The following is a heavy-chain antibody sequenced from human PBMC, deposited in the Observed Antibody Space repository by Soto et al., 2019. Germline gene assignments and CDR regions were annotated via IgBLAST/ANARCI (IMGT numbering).Heavy chain of an antibody. V-gene: IGHV4-38-2*01. CDR3: ATQLEYYFDY. CDR2: IYHSGST. Sequence: SETLSLTCAVSGYSISSGYYWGCIWQPPGKGLERIGSIYHSGSTYYNPSLKSRVTISVDTSKNQLSQKLSTVTAAHTAVYYCATQLEYYFDYWGQGTLVTVSS. CDR1: GYSISSGYY. D-gene: IGHD1-1*01. J-gene: IGHJ4*02.